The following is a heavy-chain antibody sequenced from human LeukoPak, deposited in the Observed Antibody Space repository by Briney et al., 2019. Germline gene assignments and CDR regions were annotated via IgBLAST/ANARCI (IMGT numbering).Heavy chain of an antibody. J-gene: IGHJ3*02. CDR1: GYSFTRNW. CDR2: IDPGDTDT. Sequence: GESLKISCQSSGYSFTRNWIGWVRQMPGKGLEWMAIIDPGDTDTTKYSPSFEGHVTISVDTSVSTAYLHWSSLRASDTAMYYCASHGPSHSFPNAFDIWGQGTMVTVSS. CDR3: ASHGPSHSFPNAFDI. D-gene: IGHD5-18*01. V-gene: IGHV5-51*01.